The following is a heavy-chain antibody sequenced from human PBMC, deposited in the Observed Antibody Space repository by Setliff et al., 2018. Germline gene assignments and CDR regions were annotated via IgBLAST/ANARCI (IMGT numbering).Heavy chain of an antibody. CDR2: ISASGDTT. V-gene: IGHV3-23*01. D-gene: IGHD3-10*01. CDR1: GYTSSSYA. Sequence: GGSLRLSCAASGYTSSSYAMTWVRQAPGKGLEWVSIISASGDTTYYADSVKGRFTISRDNSKNTLYLQMNSLRAEDTAVYYCASRGGFLYYYYYGMDVWGQGTTVTVSS. CDR3: ASRGGFLYYYYYGMDV. J-gene: IGHJ6*02.